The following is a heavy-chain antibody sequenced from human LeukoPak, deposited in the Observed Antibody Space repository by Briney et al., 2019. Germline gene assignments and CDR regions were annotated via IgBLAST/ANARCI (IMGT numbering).Heavy chain of an antibody. CDR1: GGSISSYY. Sequence: SETLSLTCSVSGGSISSYYWSWIRQPPGKGLEWIGYIYYSGTTNYNPSLKSRVTISVATSKNQFSLNLSSVTAADTAVYYCARGGGGEYSSGWYDYWGQGTLVTVSS. V-gene: IGHV4-59*01. D-gene: IGHD6-19*01. J-gene: IGHJ4*02. CDR3: ARGGGGEYSSGWYDY. CDR2: IYYSGTT.